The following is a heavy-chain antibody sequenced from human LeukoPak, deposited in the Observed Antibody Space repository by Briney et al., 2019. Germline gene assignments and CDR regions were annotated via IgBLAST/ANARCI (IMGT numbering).Heavy chain of an antibody. Sequence: PGGSLRLSCAASGFTFSSYSMNWVRQAPGKGLEWVSSISCSSSYIYYADSVKGRFTISRDNAKNSLYLQMNSLRAEDTAVYYCARVVAVAGTGAYAFDIWGQGTMVTVSS. CDR2: ISCSSSYI. CDR3: ARVVAVAGTGAYAFDI. V-gene: IGHV3-21*01. CDR1: GFTFSSYS. D-gene: IGHD6-19*01. J-gene: IGHJ3*02.